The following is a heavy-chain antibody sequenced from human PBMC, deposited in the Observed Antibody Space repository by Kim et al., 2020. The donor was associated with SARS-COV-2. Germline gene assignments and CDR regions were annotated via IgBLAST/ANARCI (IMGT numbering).Heavy chain of an antibody. CDR3: ATPYPYYDSSGYYKGLDAFDI. CDR1: GYSFTSYW. CDR2: IYPGDSDT. D-gene: IGHD3-22*01. V-gene: IGHV5-51*01. Sequence: GESLKISCKGSGYSFTSYWIGWVRQMPGKGLEWMGIIYPGDSDTRYSPSFQGQVTISADKSISTAYLQWSSLKASDTAMYYCATPYPYYDSSGYYKGLDAFDIWGQGTMVTVSS. J-gene: IGHJ3*02.